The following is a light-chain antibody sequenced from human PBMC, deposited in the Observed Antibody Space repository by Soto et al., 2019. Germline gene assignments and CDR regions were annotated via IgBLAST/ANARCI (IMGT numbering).Light chain of an antibody. V-gene: IGKV3-20*01. J-gene: IGKJ3*01. Sequence: EIVLTQSPGTLSLSPGERATLSCRASQSVSSSYLAWYQQKPGRAPRLLIYGASSRATGIPDRFSGSGSGTYFTRTISRLDPEYFALYYCQHYGSSPFTFGPGTKVDIK. CDR2: GAS. CDR1: QSVSSSY. CDR3: QHYGSSPFT.